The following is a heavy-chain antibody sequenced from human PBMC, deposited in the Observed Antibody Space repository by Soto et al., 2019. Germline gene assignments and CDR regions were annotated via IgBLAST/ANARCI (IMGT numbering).Heavy chain of an antibody. Sequence: SETLSLTCTVSGDSISSSDYYWGWIRQPPGKGLEWVGYIYYTGSTKYNPSLKSRVTISVDTSKNQVSLKLTSVTAADTAVYYCARLGGYYQAFDNWGQGTLVTVSS. D-gene: IGHD3-22*01. CDR2: IYYTGST. CDR3: ARLGGYYQAFDN. CDR1: GDSISSSDYY. J-gene: IGHJ4*02. V-gene: IGHV4-61*05.